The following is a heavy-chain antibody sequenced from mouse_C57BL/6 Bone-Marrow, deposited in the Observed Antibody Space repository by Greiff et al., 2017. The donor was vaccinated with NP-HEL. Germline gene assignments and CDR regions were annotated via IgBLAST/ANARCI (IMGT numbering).Heavy chain of an antibody. J-gene: IGHJ2*01. V-gene: IGHV1-69*01. D-gene: IGHD1-1*01. CDR2: IDPSDSYT. Sequence: QVQLKQPGAELVMPGASVKLSCKASGYTFTSYWMHWVKQRPGQGLEWIGEIDPSDSYTNYNQKFKGKSTLTVDKSSSTAYMQLSSRTSEDSAVYYCARASTVVATEYFDYWDQGTTLTVSS. CDR3: ARASTVVATEYFDY. CDR1: GYTFTSYW.